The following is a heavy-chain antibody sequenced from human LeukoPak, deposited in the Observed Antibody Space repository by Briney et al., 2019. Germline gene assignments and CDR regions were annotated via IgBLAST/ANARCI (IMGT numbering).Heavy chain of an antibody. Sequence: SGPTLLKPTQTLTLTCTFSGFSLSTSGVGVGWIRQPPGKALEWLALIYWDDDKRYSPSLRSRLTITKDTSKNQVVLTMTNMDPVDTATYHCAHVDGTHDAFDISGQGTIVTVSS. CDR1: GFSLSTSGVG. V-gene: IGHV2-5*02. J-gene: IGHJ3*02. D-gene: IGHD5-12*01. CDR2: IYWDDDK. CDR3: AHVDGTHDAFDI.